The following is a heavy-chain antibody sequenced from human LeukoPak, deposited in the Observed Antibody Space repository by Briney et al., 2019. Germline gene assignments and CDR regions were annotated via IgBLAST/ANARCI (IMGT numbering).Heavy chain of an antibody. Sequence: GGSLRLSCAASGFTFSSYAMSWVRQAPGKGLEWVSSISGSGGSTYHADSVKGRFTISRDNSKNTLYLQMNSLRAEDTAVYYCEGSTSWYYFDYWGQGTLVTVSS. V-gene: IGHV3-23*01. D-gene: IGHD2-2*01. CDR2: ISGSGGST. J-gene: IGHJ4*02. CDR1: GFTFSSYA. CDR3: EGSTSWYYFDY.